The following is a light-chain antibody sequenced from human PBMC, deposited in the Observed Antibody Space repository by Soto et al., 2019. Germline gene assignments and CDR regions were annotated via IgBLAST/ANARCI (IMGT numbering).Light chain of an antibody. CDR2: DVN. Sequence: QSALTQPASVSGSPGQSITISCTGTSSDVGTYNYVSWYQQHPGKAPKLMIYDVNSRPSGVSNRFSGSKSGNTASLTISGLQAEDEADYYCSCYTSSSSVVFGGGTKLTVL. V-gene: IGLV2-14*03. CDR1: SSDVGTYNY. CDR3: SCYTSSSSVV. J-gene: IGLJ2*01.